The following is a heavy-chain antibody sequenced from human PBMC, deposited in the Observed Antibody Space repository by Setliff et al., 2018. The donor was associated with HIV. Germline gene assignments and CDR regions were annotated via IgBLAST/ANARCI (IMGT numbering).Heavy chain of an antibody. J-gene: IGHJ5*02. V-gene: IGHV4-39*07. D-gene: IGHD6-19*01. CDR1: GGSITSSLYY. CDR3: AREFTSVAGTRPPFDP. CDR2: IYYSGST. Sequence: SETLSLTCAVSGGSITSSLYYWTWIRQHPGKGLEWIGNIYYSGSTYYNPSLKSRVTISVDTSKNQFSLKLSSVTAEDTAVYYCAREFTSVAGTRPPFDPWGQGTLVTVSS.